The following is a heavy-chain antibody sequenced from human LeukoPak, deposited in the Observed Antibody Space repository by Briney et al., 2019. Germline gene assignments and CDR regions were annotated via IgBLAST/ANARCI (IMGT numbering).Heavy chain of an antibody. CDR3: ARGARAGYNLEPFDY. J-gene: IGHJ4*02. CDR1: GGSISSYY. CDR2: IYYSGST. D-gene: IGHD5-24*01. Sequence: PSETLSLTCTVSGGSISSYYWSWIRQPPGKGLEWIGYIYYSGSTKYNPSLKSRVTISVDTSKNQFSLKLSSVTAADTAGYYCARGARAGYNLEPFDYWGQGTLVTVSS. V-gene: IGHV4-59*08.